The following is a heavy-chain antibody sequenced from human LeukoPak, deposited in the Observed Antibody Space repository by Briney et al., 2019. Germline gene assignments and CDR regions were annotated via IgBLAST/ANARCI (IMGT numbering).Heavy chain of an antibody. Sequence: ASVKVSCKASGYTFTSYYMHWVRQAPGQGLEWMGIINPSGGSTSYAQKFQGRVTMTRDTSTSTVYMELSSLRSEDTAVYYCARDNSAAAGTKPRVYYYYYMDVWGEGTTVTISS. CDR2: INPSGGST. J-gene: IGHJ6*03. V-gene: IGHV1-46*01. D-gene: IGHD6-13*01. CDR1: GYTFTSYY. CDR3: ARDNSAAAGTKPRVYYYYYMDV.